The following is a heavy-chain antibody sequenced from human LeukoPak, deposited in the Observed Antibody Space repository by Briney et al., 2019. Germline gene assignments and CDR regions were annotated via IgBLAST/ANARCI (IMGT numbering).Heavy chain of an antibody. CDR2: ISYDGSNK. Sequence: GGSLRLSCAASGFTFSSYAMHWVRQAPGKGLEWVAVISYDGSNKYYADSVKGRFTISRDNSKNTLYLQMNSLRAEDTAVYYCARPSGWYAPYYFDYWGQGTLVTVSS. D-gene: IGHD6-19*01. CDR3: ARPSGWYAPYYFDY. J-gene: IGHJ4*02. V-gene: IGHV3-30-3*01. CDR1: GFTFSSYA.